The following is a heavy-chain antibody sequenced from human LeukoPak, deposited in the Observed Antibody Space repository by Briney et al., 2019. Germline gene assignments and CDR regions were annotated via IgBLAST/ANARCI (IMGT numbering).Heavy chain of an antibody. D-gene: IGHD2/OR15-2a*01. CDR2: VSSSGFST. CDR3: VKEADNSGTYNMDV. J-gene: IGHJ6*03. V-gene: IGHV3-23*01. Sequence: GGSLTLSCAVSGFTFNEYVMSWVRQAPGSGLEWVSAVSSSGFSTYYADSVKGRFTISRDNFKNTLYLQLNSLRGEDTAVYYCVKEADNSGTYNMDVWGKGTTVTVSS. CDR1: GFTFNEYV.